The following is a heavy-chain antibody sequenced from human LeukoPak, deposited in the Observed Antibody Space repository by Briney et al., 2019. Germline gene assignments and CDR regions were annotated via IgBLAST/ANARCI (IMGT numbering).Heavy chain of an antibody. J-gene: IGHJ2*01. CDR2: VYHSGST. Sequence: SETLSLTCAVSGGSISSNNWWSWVRQTPGKGLEWIGEVYHSGSTNYNPSLKSRVTISVDKSKKQSSLKLSSMTAADTAMYYCARYRRGMVVVPAADWYFDLWGRGTLVTVSS. CDR3: ARYRRGMVVVPAADWYFDL. CDR1: GGSISSNNW. D-gene: IGHD2-2*01. V-gene: IGHV4-4*02.